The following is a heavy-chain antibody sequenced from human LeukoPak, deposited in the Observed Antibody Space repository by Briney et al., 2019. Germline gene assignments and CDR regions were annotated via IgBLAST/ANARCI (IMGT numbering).Heavy chain of an antibody. Sequence: SETLSLTCTVSGGSISSGGYYWSWIRQHPGKGLEWIGYIYYSGSTYYNPSLKSRVTISVDTSKNQFSLKLSSVTAADTAVYYCASPYYYDSSGRDAFDIWGQGTMVTVSS. V-gene: IGHV4-31*03. D-gene: IGHD3-22*01. J-gene: IGHJ3*02. CDR3: ASPYYYDSSGRDAFDI. CDR1: GGSISSGGYY. CDR2: IYYSGST.